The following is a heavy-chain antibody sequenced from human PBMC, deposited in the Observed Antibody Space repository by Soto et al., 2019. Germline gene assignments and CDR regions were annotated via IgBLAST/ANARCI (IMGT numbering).Heavy chain of an antibody. CDR2: IYYSGST. Sequence: SETLSLTCTVSGGSISSSSYYWGWIRQPPGKGLEWIGSIYYSGSTYYNPSLKSRVTISVDTSKNQFSLKLSSVTAADTAVYYCASSNDYYDSSGYPAHFDYWGQGTLVTVSS. CDR1: GGSISSSSYY. D-gene: IGHD3-22*01. J-gene: IGHJ4*02. V-gene: IGHV4-39*01. CDR3: ASSNDYYDSSGYPAHFDY.